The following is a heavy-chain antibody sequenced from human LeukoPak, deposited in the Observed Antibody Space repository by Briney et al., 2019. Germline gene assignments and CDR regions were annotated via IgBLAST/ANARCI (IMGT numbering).Heavy chain of an antibody. CDR3: ARVATMVRGSNGMDV. CDR2: IYYSGST. D-gene: IGHD3-10*01. V-gene: IGHV4-59*01. Sequence: PSETLSLTCTVSGHSISNYYWTWLRQPPGKGLEWIGYIYYSGSTNYNPSLRSRATISVDTSKKQFSLNLSSVTAADTALYYCARVATMVRGSNGMDVWGKGTTVTVSS. CDR1: GHSISNYY. J-gene: IGHJ6*04.